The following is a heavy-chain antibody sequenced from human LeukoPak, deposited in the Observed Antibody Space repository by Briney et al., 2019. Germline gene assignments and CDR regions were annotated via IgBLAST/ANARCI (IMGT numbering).Heavy chain of an antibody. V-gene: IGHV3-30-3*01. Sequence: GVFLRLSCAASGFTFCNYGIHWVRQAPGKGLEWVTVISYDESKKYYADSVKGRFTISRDNSKNMVYLQMNSLRAEDTAVYYCANTYYAFWSGSFWGQGTLVTVSS. D-gene: IGHD3-3*01. J-gene: IGHJ4*02. CDR2: ISYDESKK. CDR3: ANTYYAFWSGSF. CDR1: GFTFCNYG.